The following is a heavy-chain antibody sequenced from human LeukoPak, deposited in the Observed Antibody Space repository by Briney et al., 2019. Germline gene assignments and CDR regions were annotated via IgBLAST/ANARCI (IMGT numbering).Heavy chain of an antibody. CDR1: GFTFSSHG. CDR2: ISYDGSNK. D-gene: IGHD6-19*01. CDR3: AKAGYSGGLYYYYYGMDV. Sequence: GGSLRLSCAASGFTFSSHGMHWVRQAPGKGLEWVAVISYDGSNKYYADSVKGRFTISRDNSKNTLYLQMNSLRAEDTAVYYCAKAGYSGGLYYYYYGMDVWGQGTTVTVSS. V-gene: IGHV3-30*18. J-gene: IGHJ6*02.